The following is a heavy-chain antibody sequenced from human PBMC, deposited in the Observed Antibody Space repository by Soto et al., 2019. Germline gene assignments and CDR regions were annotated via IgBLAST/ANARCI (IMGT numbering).Heavy chain of an antibody. CDR1: GGSISSGGYS. Sequence: SETLSLTCAVSGGSISSGGYSWSWIRQPPGKGLEWIGYIYHSGSTYYNPSLKSRVTISVDRSKNQFSLKLSSVTAADTAVYYCARSSRYCSGGSCFNWFGPWGQGTLVTVSS. V-gene: IGHV4-30-2*01. J-gene: IGHJ5*02. CDR2: IYHSGST. D-gene: IGHD2-15*01. CDR3: ARSSRYCSGGSCFNWFGP.